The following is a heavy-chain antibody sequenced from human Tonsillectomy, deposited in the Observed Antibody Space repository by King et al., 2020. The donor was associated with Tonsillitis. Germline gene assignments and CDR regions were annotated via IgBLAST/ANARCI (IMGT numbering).Heavy chain of an antibody. J-gene: IGHJ5*02. Sequence: VQLQESGPGLVKPSQTLSLTCTVSGGSISGGDHYWSWIRQHPGKGLEWIGYIYDSWNTYYNPSLKSRLTISIDTSKNQFSLKLSSVTAADTAVYYCGSYEGGVFDPWGQGILVTVSS. V-gene: IGHV4-31*03. CDR2: IYDSWNT. D-gene: IGHD3-3*01. CDR3: GSYEGGVFDP. CDR1: GGSISGGDHY.